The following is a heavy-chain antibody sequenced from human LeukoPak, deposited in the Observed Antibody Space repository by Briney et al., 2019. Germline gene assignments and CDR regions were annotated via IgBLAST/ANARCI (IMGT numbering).Heavy chain of an antibody. J-gene: IGHJ5*02. V-gene: IGHV4-39*01. CDR3: ARHGPAWDWFDP. Sequence: SQTLSLTCTVSSGSISSTSYYWGWIRQPPGKGLEWIGSIYYSGIAYYNPSLKSRLTISVDTSKNQFSLKLNSVTAPDTAVYYCARHGPAWDWFDPWGQGTLVTVFS. CDR2: IYYSGIA. CDR1: SGSISSTSYY.